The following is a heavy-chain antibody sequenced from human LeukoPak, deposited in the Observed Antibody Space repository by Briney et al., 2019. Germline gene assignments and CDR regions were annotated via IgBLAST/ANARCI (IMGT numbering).Heavy chain of an antibody. J-gene: IGHJ4*02. CDR2: IYTSGRT. CDR3: ARSGHTISAYHSDF. CDR1: GVSIQSYW. V-gene: IGHV4-4*07. D-gene: IGHD6-25*01. Sequence: PSETLSLTCDVSGVSIQSYWWSWVRKPAGKGLEWIGRIYTSGRTNYSPSFQSRVTMSLDLSSNQFSLTLRSVTAAATAVYYCARSGHTISAYHSDFWGQGAPVTVSS.